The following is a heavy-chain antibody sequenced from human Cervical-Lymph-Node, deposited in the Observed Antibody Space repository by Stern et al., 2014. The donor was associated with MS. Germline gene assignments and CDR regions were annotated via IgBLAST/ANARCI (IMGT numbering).Heavy chain of an antibody. J-gene: IGHJ4*02. CDR1: GASISSYY. CDR2: IYHSGFT. Sequence: LQLQESCPGLVKPSETLSLTCTVSGASISSYYWSWIRQSPGKGMEWIGYIYHSGFTKYNPSLKSRVTISVDTSKKQFSLKLSSVTAADTAVYYCARLTYYDSTGYVDYWGQGTLVTVSS. V-gene: IGHV4-59*01. D-gene: IGHD3-22*01. CDR3: ARLTYYDSTGYVDY.